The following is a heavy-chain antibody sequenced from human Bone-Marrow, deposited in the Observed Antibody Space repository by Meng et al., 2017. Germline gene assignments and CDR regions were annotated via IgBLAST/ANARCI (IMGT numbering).Heavy chain of an antibody. D-gene: IGHD3-9*01. CDR3: ARTNDAIVTGYYMTLYYGIDV. CDR1: GFTFSSYA. Sequence: SLMISCAASGFTFSSYAMHWVRQAPGKLLEWVAVISYYGSNKYYADSVKGRFTISRDKSKNTLYMQMNSLSAEDTAVYYCARTNDAIVTGYYMTLYYGIDVWGQGTTVTVSS. J-gene: IGHJ6*02. CDR2: ISYYGSNK. V-gene: IGHV3-30*04.